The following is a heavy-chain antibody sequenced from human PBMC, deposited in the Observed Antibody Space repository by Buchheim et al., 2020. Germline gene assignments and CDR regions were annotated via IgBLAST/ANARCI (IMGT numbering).Heavy chain of an antibody. V-gene: IGHV3-30*03. CDR3: AREEDSSINSGYFDY. D-gene: IGHD6-6*01. J-gene: IGHJ4*02. CDR2: ISYDGSNK. Sequence: VQLVESGGGLVQPGRSLRLSCAASGFTFSSYGMHWVRQAPGKGLEWVAVISYDGSNKYYADSVKGRFTISRDNSKNTLYLQMNSLRAEDTAVYYCAREEDSSINSGYFDYWGQGTL. CDR1: GFTFSSYG.